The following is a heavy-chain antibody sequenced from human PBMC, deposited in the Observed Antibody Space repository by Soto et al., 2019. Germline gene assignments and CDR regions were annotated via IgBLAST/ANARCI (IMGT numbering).Heavy chain of an antibody. Sequence: EVQLLESGGGLLQPGGSLRLSCAASGFTFSSYAMSWVRQAPGKGLEWVSAISGSGGSTYYADSVKGRFTISRDNSKNPLYLQMNSLRAEDTAVYYCAKIHYRSGSNPPYWDYWGQGTLVTVSS. CDR2: ISGSGGST. J-gene: IGHJ4*02. D-gene: IGHD6-19*01. V-gene: IGHV3-23*01. CDR1: GFTFSSYA. CDR3: AKIHYRSGSNPPYWDY.